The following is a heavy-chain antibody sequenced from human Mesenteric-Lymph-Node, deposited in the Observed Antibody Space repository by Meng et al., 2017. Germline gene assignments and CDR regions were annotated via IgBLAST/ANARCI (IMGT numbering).Heavy chain of an antibody. D-gene: IGHD1/OR15-1a*01. CDR2: ISYDGSNK. V-gene: IGHV3-30-3*01. J-gene: IGHJ4*02. CDR1: GFTFSSYA. CDR3: ARDQNIYYFDY. Sequence: QVHLVESGGGVVQPGRSLRLSCAVSGFTFSSYAMHWVRQAPGKGLEWVAVISYDGSNKYYADSVKGRFTTSRDNSKNTLYLQMNSLIAEDTAVYYCARDQNIYYFDYWGQGTLVTVSS.